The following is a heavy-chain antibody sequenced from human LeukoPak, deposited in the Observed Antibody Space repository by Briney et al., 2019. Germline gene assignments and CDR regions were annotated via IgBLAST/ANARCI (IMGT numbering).Heavy chain of an antibody. D-gene: IGHD5-24*01. J-gene: IGHJ4*02. V-gene: IGHV6-1*01. CDR2: TYYRSKWYN. CDR3: AREGDEGYLFDQ. CDR1: GDSVSSNSAA. Sequence: SQTLSLTCAISGDSVSSNSAAWSWIRQSPSRGLEWLERTYYRSKWYNDYAVSVKSRITINPDASKNQFSLQLNSVTPEDTAVYYCAREGDEGYLFDQWGQGTLVTVSS.